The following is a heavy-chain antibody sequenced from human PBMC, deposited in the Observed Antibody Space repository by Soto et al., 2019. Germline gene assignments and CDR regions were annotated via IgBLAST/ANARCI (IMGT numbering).Heavy chain of an antibody. CDR3: ARPLTYYYDSSGYPPPSY. V-gene: IGHV3-30*03. CDR1: GFTFSSYG. CDR2: ISYDGTNK. Sequence: PGGSLRLSCAASGFTFSSYGMHWVRQVPGKGLEWVAVISYDGTNKYYVDSVKGRFTISRDISKNTLYLQMNSLRAEDTAVYYCARPLTYYYDSSGYPPPSYWGQGTLVTVSS. J-gene: IGHJ4*02. D-gene: IGHD3-22*01.